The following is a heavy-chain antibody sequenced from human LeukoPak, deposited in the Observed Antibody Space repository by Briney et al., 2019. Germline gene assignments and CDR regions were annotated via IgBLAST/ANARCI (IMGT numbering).Heavy chain of an antibody. CDR1: GFTFSSYA. V-gene: IGHV3-23*01. D-gene: IGHD6-6*01. CDR2: ISGSGGST. J-gene: IGHJ4*02. CDR3: AKDRIAARYFDY. Sequence: QPGGSLRLSCAASGFTFSSYAMSWVRQAPGKGLEWVSAISGSGGSTYYADSVKGRFTISRDNSKNTLNLQMNSLRAEDTAVYYCAKDRIAARYFDYWGQGTLVTVSS.